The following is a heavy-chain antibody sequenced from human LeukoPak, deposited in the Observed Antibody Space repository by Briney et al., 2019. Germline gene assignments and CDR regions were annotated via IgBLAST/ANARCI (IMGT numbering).Heavy chain of an antibody. J-gene: IGHJ4*02. CDR3: ARSIVELAYFDY. CDR1: GYTFTSYG. Sequence: GASVKVSCKASGYTFTSYGISWVRQATGQGLEWMGWMNPNSGNTGYAQKFQGRVTMTRNTSISTAYMELSSLRSEDTAVYYCARSIVELAYFDYWGQGTLVTVSS. V-gene: IGHV1-8*02. D-gene: IGHD5-24*01. CDR2: MNPNSGNT.